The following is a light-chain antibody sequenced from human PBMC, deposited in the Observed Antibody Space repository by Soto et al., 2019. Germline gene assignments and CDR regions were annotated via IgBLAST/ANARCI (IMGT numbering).Light chain of an antibody. V-gene: IGLV7-46*01. CDR1: TGAVTSGHY. J-gene: IGLJ2*01. Sequence: AVVTPEPSLTVSPGETVTLTCGSSTGAVTSGHYSYWFQQKPGQAPRTLIYHTSNKHSWTPARFSGSLFGGKAALTLSGAQPEDEAEYYCLLFYSGPGVFGGGTKVTVL. CDR3: LLFYSGPGV. CDR2: HTS.